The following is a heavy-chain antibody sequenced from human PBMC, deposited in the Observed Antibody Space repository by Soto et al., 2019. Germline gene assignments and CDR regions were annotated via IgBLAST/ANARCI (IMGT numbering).Heavy chain of an antibody. V-gene: IGHV1-69*13. CDR3: AREWWQQQLVRAWFDP. CDR2: IIPIFGTA. J-gene: IGHJ5*02. Sequence: GASVKVSCKASGGTFSSYAISWVRQAPGQGLEWTGGIIPIFGTANYAQKFQGRVTITADESTSTAYMELSSLRSEDTAVYYCAREWWQQQLVRAWFDPWGQGTLVTVSS. CDR1: GGTFSSYA. D-gene: IGHD6-13*01.